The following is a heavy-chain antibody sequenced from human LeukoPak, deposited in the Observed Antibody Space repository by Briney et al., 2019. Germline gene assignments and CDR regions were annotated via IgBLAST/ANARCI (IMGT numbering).Heavy chain of an antibody. D-gene: IGHD6-19*01. V-gene: IGHV3-21*01. J-gene: IGHJ4*02. CDR3: ARLSGSGFSSGWYPSDY. CDR2: ISRTSSYI. Sequence: PGGSLRLSCAASGFTFSSYDMNWVRQAPGKGLEWVSSISRTSSYIYHAESVKGRFTISRDNAKNSLYLQMNSLTAEDTAVYYCARLSGSGFSSGWYPSDYWGQGILVTVSS. CDR1: GFTFSSYD.